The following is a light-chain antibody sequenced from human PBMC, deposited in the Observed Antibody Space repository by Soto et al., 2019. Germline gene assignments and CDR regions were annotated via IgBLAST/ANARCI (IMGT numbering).Light chain of an antibody. J-gene: IGKJ4*01. Sequence: EILLTQSPATLSLSPGEGATLSCRASQSVSSFLAWYQQKPGQAPRLLIYDASNRATGIPARFSGSGSGTDFTLTISSLEPEDFAVYYCQQHTNWPLTFGGGTQGGYQ. CDR3: QQHTNWPLT. CDR1: QSVSSF. V-gene: IGKV3-11*01. CDR2: DAS.